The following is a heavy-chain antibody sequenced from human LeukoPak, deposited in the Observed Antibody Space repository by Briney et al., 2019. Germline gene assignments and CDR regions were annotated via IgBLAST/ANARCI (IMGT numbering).Heavy chain of an antibody. Sequence: GGSLRLSCAASGFTFSSYNMNWVRQAPGKGLEWVSYITSSSGTIYYADSVKGRFTISRDNAKNSLYLQMNSLRAEDTAVYYCARATPGGIVVVVPGCFDYWGQGTLVTVSS. V-gene: IGHV3-48*04. CDR1: GFTFSSYN. D-gene: IGHD2-15*01. J-gene: IGHJ4*02. CDR3: ARATPGGIVVVVPGCFDY. CDR2: ITSSSGTI.